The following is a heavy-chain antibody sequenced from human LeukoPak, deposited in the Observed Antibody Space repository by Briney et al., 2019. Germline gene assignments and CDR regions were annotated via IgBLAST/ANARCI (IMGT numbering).Heavy chain of an antibody. D-gene: IGHD3-9*01. J-gene: IGHJ4*02. CDR3: ASTFSYDILTGSLYYFDY. CDR2: INPNSGGT. Sequence: ASVKVSCKASGYTFTGYYMHWVRQAPGQGLEWMGWINPNSGGTNYAQKFQGRVTMTRDTSISTAHMELSRLRSDDTAVYYCASTFSYDILTGSLYYFDYWGQGTLVTVSS. CDR1: GYTFTGYY. V-gene: IGHV1-2*02.